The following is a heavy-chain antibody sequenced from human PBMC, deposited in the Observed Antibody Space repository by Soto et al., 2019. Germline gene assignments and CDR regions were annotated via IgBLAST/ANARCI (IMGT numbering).Heavy chain of an antibody. Sequence: PGGSLRLSCTASGFTFGDYAMSWVRQAPGKGLEWVGFIRSKAYGGTTEYAASVKGRFTISRDDSKSIAYLQMNSLKTEDTAVYYCTRAYYGDYGRSYYGMDVWGQGTTVTVS. D-gene: IGHD4-17*01. CDR1: GFTFGDYA. J-gene: IGHJ6*02. V-gene: IGHV3-49*04. CDR3: TRAYYGDYGRSYYGMDV. CDR2: IRSKAYGGTT.